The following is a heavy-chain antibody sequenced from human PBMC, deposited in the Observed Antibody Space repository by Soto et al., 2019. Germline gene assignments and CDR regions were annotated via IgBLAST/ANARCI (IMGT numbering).Heavy chain of an antibody. CDR2: IYWNSGMI. V-gene: IGHV3-9*01. CDR1: GFTFDDFA. CDR3: VKYNRADRGAFDH. J-gene: IGHJ5*02. Sequence: EVQLVESGGGLVQPGRSLRLSCAASGFTFDDFAMHWVRQAPGEGLEWVSGIYWNSGMIGYADSVKGRFTISRDNGKNSLYLQMNSLRPEDTAMYFCVKYNRADRGAFDHWGQGTLVSVSS. D-gene: IGHD3-10*01.